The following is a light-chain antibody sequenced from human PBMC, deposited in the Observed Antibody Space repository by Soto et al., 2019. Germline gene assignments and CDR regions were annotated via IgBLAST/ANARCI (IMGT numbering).Light chain of an antibody. CDR3: SSYTGSSTLWL. V-gene: IGLV2-14*01. CDR2: EVS. Sequence: QSVLTQPASVSGSPGQSITISCTGPSSDVGGYDYVSWYQQHPGKAPKLMIYEVSNRPSGVSNRFSGSKSGNTASLTISGLQAEDEADYYCSSYTGSSTLWLFGGGTKLTVL. J-gene: IGLJ3*02. CDR1: SSDVGGYDY.